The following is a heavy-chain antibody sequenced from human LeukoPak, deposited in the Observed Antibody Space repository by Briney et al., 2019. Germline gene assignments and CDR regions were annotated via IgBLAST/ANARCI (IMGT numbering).Heavy chain of an antibody. CDR2: ISGSGGST. J-gene: IGHJ4*02. CDR3: AKYSSSVSFDY. CDR1: GFTFSSYA. V-gene: IGHV3-23*01. D-gene: IGHD6-6*01. Sequence: GGSLRPSCAASGFTFSSYAMSWVRQAPGKGLEWVSAISGSGGSTYYADSVKGRFTISRDNAKNSLYLQMNSLRAEDTAVYYCAKYSSSVSFDYWGQGTLVTVSS.